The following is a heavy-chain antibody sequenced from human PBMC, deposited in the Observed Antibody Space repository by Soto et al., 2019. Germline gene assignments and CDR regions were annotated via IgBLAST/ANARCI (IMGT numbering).Heavy chain of an antibody. Sequence: RSLRLSCVASEFSISPYWMSWVRQAQGMGLEWVANIKEDGGAARYVDSARDRFLISRDNTKSSLYLQMTNLRAEDTAIYYCVSDGDVCSGSDCFRHFKHWGQGTRVTVSS. V-gene: IGHV3-7*03. CDR2: IKEDGGAA. J-gene: IGHJ1*01. D-gene: IGHD5-12*01. CDR3: VSDGDVCSGSDCFRHFKH. CDR1: EFSISPYW.